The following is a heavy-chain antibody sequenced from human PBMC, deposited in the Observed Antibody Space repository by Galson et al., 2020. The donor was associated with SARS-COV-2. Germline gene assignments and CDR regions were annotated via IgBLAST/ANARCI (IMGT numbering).Heavy chain of an antibody. D-gene: IGHD4-17*01. CDR1: GGTFSSYA. J-gene: IGHJ3*02. V-gene: IGHV1-69*10. CDR3: ARDRFDYGDPDAFDI. Sequence: SVKVSCKASGGTFSSYAISWVRQAPGQGLEWMGGIIPILGIANYAQKFQGRVTITADKSTSTAYMELSSLRSEDTAVYYCARDRFDYGDPDAFDIWGQGTMVTVSS. CDR2: IIPILGIA.